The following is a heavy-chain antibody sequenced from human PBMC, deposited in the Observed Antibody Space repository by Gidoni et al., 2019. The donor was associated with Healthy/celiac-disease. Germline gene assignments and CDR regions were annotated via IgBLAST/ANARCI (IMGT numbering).Heavy chain of an antibody. V-gene: IGHV1-69*04. Sequence: QVPLVQSGAEVKKPGSSVKVSCKASGGPFRRYAISWVRQAPGQGLEWLGRISPFFGIANYAQNFQGRVTITADKSTSTAYMELSSLRSEDTAVYYCARDQGGVTQRVDWFDPWGQGTLVTVSS. CDR3: ARDQGGVTQRVDWFDP. D-gene: IGHD2-21*02. CDR2: ISPFFGIA. J-gene: IGHJ5*02. CDR1: GGPFRRYA.